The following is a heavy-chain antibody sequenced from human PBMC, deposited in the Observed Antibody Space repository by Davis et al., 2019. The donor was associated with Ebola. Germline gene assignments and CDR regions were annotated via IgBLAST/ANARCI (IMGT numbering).Heavy chain of an antibody. J-gene: IGHJ6*03. CDR1: GFPFRTYA. Sequence: GESLKISCAASGFPFRTYAMSWVRQAPGKGLEWVSIIHNDAETTYYAHSVKGRFTISRDNSKNTLYLQMNSLRAEDTAVYYCAKERGISYYNYDMDAWGKGSTVTVSS. CDR2: IHNDAETT. CDR3: AKERGISYYNYDMDA. V-gene: IGHV3-23*03. D-gene: IGHD5-24*01.